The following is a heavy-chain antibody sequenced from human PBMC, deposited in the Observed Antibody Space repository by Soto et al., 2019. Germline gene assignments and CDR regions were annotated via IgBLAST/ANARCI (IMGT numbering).Heavy chain of an antibody. V-gene: IGHV3-48*02. CDR1: GFTFSSYS. J-gene: IGHJ5*02. Sequence: PGGSLRLSCAASGFTFSSYSMNWVRQAPGKGLERVSYISSSSSTIYYADSVKGRFTISRDNAKNSLYLQMNSLRDEDTAVYYCARDALNYYDSSGYYPLPTNWFDPWGQGTLVTVSS. D-gene: IGHD3-22*01. CDR3: ARDALNYYDSSGYYPLPTNWFDP. CDR2: ISSSSSTI.